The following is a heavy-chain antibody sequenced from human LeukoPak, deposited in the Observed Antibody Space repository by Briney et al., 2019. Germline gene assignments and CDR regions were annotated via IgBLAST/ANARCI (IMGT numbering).Heavy chain of an antibody. Sequence: GGSLRLSCAASGFTFSSYSMNWVRQAPGKGLEWVSSISSSSSYIYYADSVKGRFTISRDNAKNSLYLQMNSLRAEDRAVYYWAGDRNFWSGSQSWGQGTLVTVSS. CDR2: ISSSSSYI. D-gene: IGHD3-3*01. CDR1: GFTFSSYS. J-gene: IGHJ5*02. CDR3: AGDRNFWSGSQS. V-gene: IGHV3-21*01.